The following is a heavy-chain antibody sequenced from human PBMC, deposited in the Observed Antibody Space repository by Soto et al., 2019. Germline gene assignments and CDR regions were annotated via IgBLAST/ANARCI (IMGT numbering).Heavy chain of an antibody. CDR1: GGSISSYY. J-gene: IGHJ6*02. V-gene: IGHV4-59*01. Sequence: LSLTCTVSGGSISSYYWSWIRQPPGKGLEWIGYIYYSGSTNYNPSLKSRVTISVDTSKNQFSLKLSSVTAADTAVYYCARGGSHYDFWSGYYGYYYYYGMDVWGQGTTVTVSS. D-gene: IGHD3-3*01. CDR3: ARGGSHYDFWSGYYGYYYYYGMDV. CDR2: IYYSGST.